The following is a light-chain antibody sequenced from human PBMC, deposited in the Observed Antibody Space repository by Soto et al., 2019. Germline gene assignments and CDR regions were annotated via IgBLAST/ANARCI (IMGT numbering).Light chain of an antibody. Sequence: DIVMTQSPDSLAVSLGETATINCKSSQRILYSSNNKNYVTWYQQKPGQPPKLLIYWASTRESGVPDRFSGSGSGTDFTLTISRLQAEDVAVYYCQQYYSTPLTFGGGTKVEIK. J-gene: IGKJ4*01. CDR1: QRILYSSNNKNY. CDR2: WAS. V-gene: IGKV4-1*01. CDR3: QQYYSTPLT.